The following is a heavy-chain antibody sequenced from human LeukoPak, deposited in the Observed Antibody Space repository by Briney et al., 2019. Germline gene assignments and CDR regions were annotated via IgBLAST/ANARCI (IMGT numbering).Heavy chain of an antibody. CDR2: ISYDGSNK. Sequence: GGSLRLSCAASGFPFSSYAMHWVRQAPGKGLEWVAVISYDGSNKYYADSVKGRFTISRDNSKNTLYLQMNSLRAEDTAVYCCASLASYWGQGSLVTVSS. J-gene: IGHJ4*02. CDR1: GFPFSSYA. V-gene: IGHV3-30*04. CDR3: ASLASY.